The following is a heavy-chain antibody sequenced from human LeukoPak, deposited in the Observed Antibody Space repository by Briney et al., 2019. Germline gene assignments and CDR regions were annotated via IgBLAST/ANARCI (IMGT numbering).Heavy chain of an antibody. Sequence: GGSLRLSCAASGFTVSSNYMNWVRQAPGKGLECVAIIKKDGSEKYHVDSVKGRFTISRDNAKNSLYLQMNSLRAEDTAVYYCGTGWAVDFWGQGTLVTVSS. V-gene: IGHV3-7*01. J-gene: IGHJ4*02. CDR3: GTGWAVDF. D-gene: IGHD5-24*01. CDR1: GFTVSSNY. CDR2: IKKDGSEK.